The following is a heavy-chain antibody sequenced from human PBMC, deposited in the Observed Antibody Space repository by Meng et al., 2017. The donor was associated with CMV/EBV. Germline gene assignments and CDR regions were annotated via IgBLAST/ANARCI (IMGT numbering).Heavy chain of an antibody. CDR3: AKEGLEYLAAGYNWFDP. D-gene: IGHD6-13*01. J-gene: IGHJ5*02. CDR2: IRYDGSNK. Sequence: GGSLRLSCAASGFTFSSYGMHWVRQAPGKGLEWVAFIRYDGSNKYYADSVKGRFTISRDNSKNTLYLQMNSLRAEDTAVYYCAKEGLEYLAAGYNWFDPWGQGTLVTVSS. CDR1: GFTFSSYG. V-gene: IGHV3-30*02.